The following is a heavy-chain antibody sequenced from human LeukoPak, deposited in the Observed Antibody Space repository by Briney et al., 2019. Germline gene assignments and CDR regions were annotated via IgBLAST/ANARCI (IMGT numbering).Heavy chain of an antibody. D-gene: IGHD3-22*01. J-gene: IGHJ3*02. V-gene: IGHV1-69*01. CDR1: GGTFSSYA. CDR3: ASLYGYYDSSGYPDPTDAFDI. CDR2: IIPIFGTA. Sequence: RWASVTVSCKASGGTFSSYAISWVRQAPGQGLEWMGGIIPIFGTANYAQKFQGRVTITADESTGTAYMELSSLRSEDTAVYYCASLYGYYDSSGYPDPTDAFDIWGQGTMVTVSS.